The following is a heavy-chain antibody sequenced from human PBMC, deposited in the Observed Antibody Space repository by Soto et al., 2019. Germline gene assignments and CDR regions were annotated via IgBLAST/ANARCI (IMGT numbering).Heavy chain of an antibody. CDR1: GFSLSTSGVG. CDR3: AHRAYTHGTRYQGYDYIWGSYRYTGYFDY. V-gene: IGHV2-5*02. J-gene: IGHJ4*02. Sequence: QITLKESGPTLVKPTQTLTLTCTFSGFSLSTSGVGVGWIRQPPGKALEWLALIYWDDDKRYSPSLKSRLTITKDTSKNQVVLTMTNMDPVDTATYYCAHRAYTHGTRYQGYDYIWGSYRYTGYFDYWGQGTLVTVSS. CDR2: IYWDDDK. D-gene: IGHD3-16*02.